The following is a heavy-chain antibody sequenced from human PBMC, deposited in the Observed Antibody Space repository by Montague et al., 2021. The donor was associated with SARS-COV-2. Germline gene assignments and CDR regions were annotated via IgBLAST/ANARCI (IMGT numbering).Heavy chain of an antibody. Sequence: RLSWSASGFTFNNYAMNWVRQAPGKGLEWVSVIASGGRSTFYADSVKGRFTISRDNSKDTLYLQMYSLGPEDTAIYYCAKDPVPVAGRYFDYWGQGTLVTVSS. J-gene: IGHJ4*02. CDR3: AKDPVPVAGRYFDY. V-gene: IGHV3-23*03. CDR1: GFTFNNYA. CDR2: IASGGRST. D-gene: IGHD6-19*01.